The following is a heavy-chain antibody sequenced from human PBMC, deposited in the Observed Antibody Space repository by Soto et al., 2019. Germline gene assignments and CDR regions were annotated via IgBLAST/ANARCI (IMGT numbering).Heavy chain of an antibody. CDR2: IYSGGST. V-gene: IGHV3-53*01. CDR1: EFTVSSNY. D-gene: IGHD5-18*01. J-gene: IGHJ6*02. Sequence: EVQLVESGGGLIQPGGSLRLSCAASEFTVSSNYMSWVRQAPGKGLEWVSVIYSGGSTYYADSVKGRFTISRDNSKNTVYLQMNSMRAEDAAVYYCARDLVPGGGSYGGGGYYYGRDVWGQGTTVTVSS. CDR3: ARDLVPGGGSYGGGGYYYGRDV.